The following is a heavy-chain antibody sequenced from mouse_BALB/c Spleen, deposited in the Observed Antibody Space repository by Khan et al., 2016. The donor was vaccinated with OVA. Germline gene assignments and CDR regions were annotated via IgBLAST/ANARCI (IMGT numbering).Heavy chain of an antibody. CDR3: TRWSYFAMDY. CDR1: GYTFTSYW. Sequence: LQQPGSELVRPGASVKLSCKASGYTFTSYWMHWVKQRPGQGLEWIGNIYHGSGSTKYDEKLKSKATLTVDTTYRTAYMQFSSLTSEDSAVYYCTRWSYFAMDYWGQGTSVTVSS. V-gene: IGHV1S22*01. CDR2: IYHGSGST. J-gene: IGHJ4*01.